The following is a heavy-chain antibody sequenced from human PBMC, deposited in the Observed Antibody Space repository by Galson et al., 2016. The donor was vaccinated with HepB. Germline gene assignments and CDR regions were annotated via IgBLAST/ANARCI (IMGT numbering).Heavy chain of an antibody. CDR2: IYYSGST. V-gene: IGHV4-59*08. J-gene: IGHJ4*02. CDR3: ARHVTLANPYELLYFDS. CDR1: GGSISSHY. D-gene: IGHD2-21*01. Sequence: SETLSLTCNVSGGSISSHYWSWIRQPPGKGLAWIGYIYYSGSTNSNPSLKSRVTLSVHTSKNQFSLRLSSVTAADTAVYYCARHVTLANPYELLYFDSWGQGTLVTVSS.